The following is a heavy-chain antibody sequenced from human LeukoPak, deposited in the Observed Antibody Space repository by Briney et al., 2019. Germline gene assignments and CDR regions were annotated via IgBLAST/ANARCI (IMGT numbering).Heavy chain of an antibody. CDR2: ISRSGSTK. V-gene: IGHV3-11*01. CDR1: GFTFSDYN. Sequence: PGGSLRLSCAASGFTFSDYNMRWIRQAPGKGLGWVSSISRSGSTKYYADSVKGRFTISRDNAKNSLFLQMNSLRAEETAVYYCARVLRYCSGGNCYSGGLGYMDVWGKGTTVTISS. D-gene: IGHD2-15*01. CDR3: ARVLRYCSGGNCYSGGLGYMDV. J-gene: IGHJ6*03.